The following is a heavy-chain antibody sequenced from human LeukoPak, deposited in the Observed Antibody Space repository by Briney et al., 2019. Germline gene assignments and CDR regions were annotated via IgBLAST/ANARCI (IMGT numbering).Heavy chain of an antibody. D-gene: IGHD6-13*01. CDR2: IYYSGST. Sequence: SETLSLTCTVSGGSISSYYWSRIRQPPGKGLDWIGYIYYSGSTNYNPSLKSRVTISVDTSKNQFSLKLSSVTAADTAVYYCARVGSIAAAIGPFDPWGQGTLVTVSS. CDR3: ARVGSIAAAIGPFDP. CDR1: GGSISSYY. V-gene: IGHV4-59*01. J-gene: IGHJ5*02.